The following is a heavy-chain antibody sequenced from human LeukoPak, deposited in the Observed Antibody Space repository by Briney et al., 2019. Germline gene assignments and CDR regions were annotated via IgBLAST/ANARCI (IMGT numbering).Heavy chain of an antibody. CDR3: AREGGGSCFDP. J-gene: IGHJ5*02. CDR2: INPSGGST. V-gene: IGHV1-46*01. Sequence: ASVTVSCKASGYTFTSYYMHWVRQAPGQGLEWMGIINPSGGSTSYAQKFQGRVTMTRDMSTSTVYMELSSLRSEDTAVYYCAREGGGSCFDPWGQGTLVTVSS. D-gene: IGHD3-16*01. CDR1: GYTFTSYY.